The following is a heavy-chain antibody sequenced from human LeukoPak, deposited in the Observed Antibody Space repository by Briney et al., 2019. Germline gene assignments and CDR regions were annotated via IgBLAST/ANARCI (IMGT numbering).Heavy chain of an antibody. CDR3: ARGSEQLVLEY. CDR1: GGSISSYY. V-gene: IGHV4-59*01. CDR2: IYYSGST. J-gene: IGHJ4*02. D-gene: IGHD6-6*01. Sequence: SETLSLTSTVSGGSISSYYWSWIRQPPGKGLEWIGYIYYSGSTNYNPSLKSRVTISVDTSKNQFSLKLSSVTAADTAVYYCARGSEQLVLEYWGQGTLVTVSS.